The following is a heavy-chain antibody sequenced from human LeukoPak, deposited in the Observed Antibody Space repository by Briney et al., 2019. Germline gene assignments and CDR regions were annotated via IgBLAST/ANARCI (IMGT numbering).Heavy chain of an antibody. V-gene: IGHV4-30-2*01. CDR2: IYHSGST. CDR1: GGSISSGGYY. CDR3: ARPAAGAYYGMDV. J-gene: IGHJ6*02. D-gene: IGHD6-13*01. Sequence: SETLSLTCTVSGGSISSGGYYWSWIRQPPGKGLEWIGYIYHSGSTYYNPSLKSRVTMSVDTSKNQFSLKLSSVTAADTAVYYCARPAAGAYYGMDVWGQGTTVTVSS.